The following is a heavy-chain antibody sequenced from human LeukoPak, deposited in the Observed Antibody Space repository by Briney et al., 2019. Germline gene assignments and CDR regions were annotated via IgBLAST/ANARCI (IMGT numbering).Heavy chain of an antibody. D-gene: IGHD2-2*01. CDR2: ISGSGGST. CDR1: GFTFSSYA. V-gene: IGHV3-23*01. J-gene: IGHJ3*02. CDR3: AKDLGQKVVPAAHDAFDI. Sequence: GGSLRLSCAASGFTFSSYATSWVRQAPGKGLEWVSAISGSGGSTYYADSVKGRFTISRDNSKNTLYLQMNSLRAEDTAVYYCAKDLGQKVVPAAHDAFDIWGQGTMVTVSS.